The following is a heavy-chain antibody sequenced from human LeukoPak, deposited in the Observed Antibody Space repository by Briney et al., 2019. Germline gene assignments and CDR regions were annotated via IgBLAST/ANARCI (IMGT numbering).Heavy chain of an antibody. Sequence: ASVKVSCKASGYTFTRYAMNWVRQAPGQGLEWMGWINTNTGNPTYSQGFTGRFVFSLDTSVSTAYLQISSLKAEDTAVYYCARDLGPYDSSGYYYNGLIRGQGTMVTVSS. CDR3: ARDLGPYDSSGYYYNGLI. CDR2: INTNTGNP. V-gene: IGHV7-4-1*02. CDR1: GYTFTRYA. D-gene: IGHD3-22*01. J-gene: IGHJ3*02.